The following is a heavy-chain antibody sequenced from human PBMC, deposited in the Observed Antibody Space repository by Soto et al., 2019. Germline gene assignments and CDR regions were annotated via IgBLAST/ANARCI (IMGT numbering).Heavy chain of an antibody. Sequence: QVQLVQSGTEVKKPGASGKVSCKASGYTFLDFYIHWVRQAPGQGLEWMGFINPSGGGTTYAQQFQGRLTMTRDTSTSTVYMELISLRSEDTAIYYCARDKPFSAGYWGQGTLVT. CDR2: INPSGGGT. J-gene: IGHJ4*02. CDR3: ARDKPFSAGY. D-gene: IGHD3-3*02. CDR1: GYTFLDFY. V-gene: IGHV1-46*01.